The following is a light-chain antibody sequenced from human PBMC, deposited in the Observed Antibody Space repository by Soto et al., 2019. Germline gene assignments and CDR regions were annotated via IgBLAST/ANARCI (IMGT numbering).Light chain of an antibody. CDR2: GVR. CDR3: SSYTSSSTLV. J-gene: IGLJ1*01. Sequence: QSVLAQPTSVSGSPGQSITISCTGSSNDIGAYNYVSWYQQHPGKAPRLLIHGVRDRPSGVPSRFSASKSGLTASLTISGLQAEDEADYYCSSYTSSSTLVFGTGTKVTVL. CDR1: SNDIGAYNY. V-gene: IGLV2-14*01.